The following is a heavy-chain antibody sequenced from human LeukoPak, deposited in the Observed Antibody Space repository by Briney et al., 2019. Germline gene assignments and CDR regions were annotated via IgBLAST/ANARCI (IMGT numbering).Heavy chain of an antibody. D-gene: IGHD5-18*01. CDR3: ARGWGYAKVDY. Sequence: PGGSLRLSCAASGFTFITYEMNWVRQAPGKGLEWLSYIRSSDSTIHYADSVKGRFTISRDNAKNSLYLQMNSLRVEDTAVYYCARGWGYAKVDYWGQGTLVTVSS. V-gene: IGHV3-48*03. CDR1: GFTFITYE. CDR2: IRSSDSTI. J-gene: IGHJ4*02.